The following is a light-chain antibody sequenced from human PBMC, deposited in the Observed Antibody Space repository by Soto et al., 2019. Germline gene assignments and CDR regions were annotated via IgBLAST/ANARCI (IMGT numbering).Light chain of an antibody. V-gene: IGKV3-20*01. Sequence: EIVLMQSPGTLSLSPGERATLSCRASQSVSSSYLAWYQQKPGQAPRLLIYGASSRATGIPDRFSGSGSGTDFTLTISRLEPEDFAVYYCQQYGSSRTFGQGTKLEIK. CDR3: QQYGSSRT. CDR2: GAS. J-gene: IGKJ2*02. CDR1: QSVSSSY.